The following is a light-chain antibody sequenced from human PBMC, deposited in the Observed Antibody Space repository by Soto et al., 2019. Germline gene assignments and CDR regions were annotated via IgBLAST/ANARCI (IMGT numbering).Light chain of an antibody. CDR2: GAS. CDR1: QSVSSSY. CDR3: QQYGSSRT. Sequence: EIVLTQSPGTLSLSPGERATLSCRASQSVSSSYLAWYQQKHGQAPRLLIYGASSRATGIPDRFSGSGSGTDFTLTISRLEPEAFAVYYCQQYGSSRTFGQGTKVDIK. J-gene: IGKJ1*01. V-gene: IGKV3-20*01.